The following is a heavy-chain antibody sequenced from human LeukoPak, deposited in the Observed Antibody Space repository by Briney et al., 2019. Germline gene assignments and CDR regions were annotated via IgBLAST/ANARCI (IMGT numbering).Heavy chain of an antibody. Sequence: PGTSLRLSCAASGFTFSSYWMHWVRQAPGKGLVWVSRINSDGSSTSYADSVKGRFTISRDNAKNTLYLQMNSLRAEDTAVYYCARESRGNIVVVPADRSFDYWGQGTLVTVSS. D-gene: IGHD2-2*01. J-gene: IGHJ4*02. V-gene: IGHV3-74*01. CDR2: INSDGSST. CDR3: ARESRGNIVVVPADRSFDY. CDR1: GFTFSSYW.